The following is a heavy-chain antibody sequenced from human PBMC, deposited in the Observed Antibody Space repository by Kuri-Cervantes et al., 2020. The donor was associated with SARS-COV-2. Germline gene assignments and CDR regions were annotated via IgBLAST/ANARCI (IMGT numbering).Heavy chain of an antibody. CDR3: ARERLRGVPMYYHYYGMDV. D-gene: IGHD3-10*01. J-gene: IGHJ6*02. CDR1: GFRFSGYP. Sequence: GGSLRLSCSASGFRFSGYPMHWVRQAPGKGLEYVSAISSDGGSTYYADSVKGRFTISRDNAKNSLYLQMNSLRAEDTAVYYCARERLRGVPMYYHYYGMDVWGQGTTVTVSS. V-gene: IGHV3-64*04. CDR2: ISSDGGST.